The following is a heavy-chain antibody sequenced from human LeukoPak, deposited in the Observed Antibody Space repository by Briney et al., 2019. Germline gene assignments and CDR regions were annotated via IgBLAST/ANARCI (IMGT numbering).Heavy chain of an antibody. CDR1: GFTFSDYY. CDR2: ISSSSSYT. J-gene: IGHJ5*02. Sequence: GGSLRLSCAASGFTFSDYYMSWIRQAPGKGLEWVSYISSSSSYTNYADSVKGRFTISRDNAKNSLYLQMNSLRAEDTAVYYCARARYCSGGSRRGRINWFDPWGQGTLVTVSS. D-gene: IGHD2-15*01. V-gene: IGHV3-11*06. CDR3: ARARYCSGGSRRGRINWFDP.